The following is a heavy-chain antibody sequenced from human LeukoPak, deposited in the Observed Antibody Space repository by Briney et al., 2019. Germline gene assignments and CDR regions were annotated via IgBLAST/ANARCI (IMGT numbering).Heavy chain of an antibody. Sequence: TGGSLRLSCAASGFTFSSYGMHWVRQAPGKGLEWVAVIWYDGSNKYYADSVKGRFTISRDNSKNTLYLQVNSLRAEDTAVYYCARVGYYGSGSYYNIGDAFDIWGQGTMVTVSS. V-gene: IGHV3-33*01. J-gene: IGHJ3*02. D-gene: IGHD3-10*01. CDR1: GFTFSSYG. CDR3: ARVGYYGSGSYYNIGDAFDI. CDR2: IWYDGSNK.